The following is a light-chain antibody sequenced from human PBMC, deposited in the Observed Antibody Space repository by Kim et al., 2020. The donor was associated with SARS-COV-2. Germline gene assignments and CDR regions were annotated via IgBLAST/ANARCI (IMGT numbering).Light chain of an antibody. CDR3: QQYNFYPYT. V-gene: IGKV1-5*03. CDR1: QSVSSW. CDR2: KAS. J-gene: IGKJ2*01. Sequence: ASVGDRVTITGRASQSVSSWLAWYQQRPGKAPNLLIYKASSLPSGIPSRFSGSGSVTEFTLTISSLQPDDFATYYCQQYNFYPYTFGQGTKLEI.